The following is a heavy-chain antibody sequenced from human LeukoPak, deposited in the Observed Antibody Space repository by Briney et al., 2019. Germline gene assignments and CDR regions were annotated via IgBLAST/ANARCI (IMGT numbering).Heavy chain of an antibody. Sequence: SQTLSLTCTVSGGSLSSGSYYWSWIRQPPGKGLEWIGRIYTSGSTNYNPSLKSRVTISVDTSKNQFSLKLSSVTAADTAVYYCAREFDPWGQGTLVTVSS. CDR1: GGSLSSGSYY. V-gene: IGHV4-61*02. CDR2: IYTSGST. J-gene: IGHJ5*02. CDR3: AREFDP.